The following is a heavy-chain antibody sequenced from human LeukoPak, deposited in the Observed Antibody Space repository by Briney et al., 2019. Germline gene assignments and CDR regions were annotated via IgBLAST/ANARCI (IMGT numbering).Heavy chain of an antibody. CDR2: ISSSSSHI. CDR3: ATPRGSGSYLAFDY. J-gene: IGHJ4*02. Sequence: PGGSLRLSCAASGFTFSSYGMNWVRQAPGKGLEWVSSISSSSSHIYYAASVKGRFTISRDNAKNTLYLQMNSLRAEDTAVYYCATPRGSGSYLAFDYWGQGTLVTVSS. CDR1: GFTFSSYG. V-gene: IGHV3-21*01. D-gene: IGHD1-26*01.